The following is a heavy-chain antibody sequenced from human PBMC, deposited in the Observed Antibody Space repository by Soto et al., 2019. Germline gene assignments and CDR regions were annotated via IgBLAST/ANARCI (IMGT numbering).Heavy chain of an antibody. CDR1: GFTFSSYS. J-gene: IGHJ3*02. D-gene: IGHD6-19*01. CDR2: ISSSSSTI. Sequence: GGSLRLSCAASGFTFSSYSMNWVRQAPGKGLEWVSYISSSSSTIYYADSVKGRFTISRDNAKNSLYLQMNSLRAEDTAVYYCARDRVAVAEPDAFDIWGQGTMVTVSS. CDR3: ARDRVAVAEPDAFDI. V-gene: IGHV3-48*01.